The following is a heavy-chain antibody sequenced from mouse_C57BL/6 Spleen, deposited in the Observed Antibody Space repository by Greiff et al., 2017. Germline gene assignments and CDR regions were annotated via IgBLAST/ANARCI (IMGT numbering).Heavy chain of an antibody. J-gene: IGHJ3*01. CDR3: AREDYSNPWFAY. D-gene: IGHD2-5*01. CDR2: INPSNGGT. V-gene: IGHV1-53*01. CDR1: GYTFTSYW. Sequence: QVQLQQPGTELEKPGASVKLSCKASGYTFTSYWMHWVKQRPGQGLEWIGNINPSNGGTNYNEKFKSKATLTVDKSSSTAYMQLSSLTSEDSAVYYCAREDYSNPWFAYWGQGTLVTVSA.